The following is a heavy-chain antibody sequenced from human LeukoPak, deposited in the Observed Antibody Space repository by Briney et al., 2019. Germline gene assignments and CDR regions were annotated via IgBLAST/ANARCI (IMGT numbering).Heavy chain of an antibody. CDR1: GFTFSSFA. D-gene: IGHD1-1*01. V-gene: IGHV3-53*01. J-gene: IGHJ4*02. Sequence: GGSLRLSCAASGFTFSSFAMSWVRQAPGKGLEWVSVISSGGNTYYADSVKGRFTISRDNSKNTMYLQMSSLRAEDTAVYYCGRLTNWGQGTLVTVSS. CDR3: GRLTN. CDR2: ISSGGNT.